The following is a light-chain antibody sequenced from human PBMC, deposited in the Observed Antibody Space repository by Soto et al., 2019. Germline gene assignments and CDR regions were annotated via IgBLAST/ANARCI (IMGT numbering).Light chain of an antibody. CDR1: QDISSW. J-gene: IGKJ1*01. CDR3: QQYSTYPWT. V-gene: IGKV1D-16*01. CDR2: AAS. Sequence: SASVGDSVTISCRASQDISSWLAWYQQKPGKAPKIMIYAASSLQGGVPSRFSGSGSGTEFTLTISSLQPDDFATYYCQQYSTYPWTFGQGTMV.